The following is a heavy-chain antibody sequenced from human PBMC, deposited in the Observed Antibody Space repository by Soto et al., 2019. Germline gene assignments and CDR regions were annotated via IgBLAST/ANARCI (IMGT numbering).Heavy chain of an antibody. CDR1: GGSISRSYSY. V-gene: IGHV4-39*07. CDR2: IYYSGTT. Sequence: PSETLSLTCTVSGGSISRSYSYWGWIRQPPGKGLEWIGHIYYSGTTYYNPSLQSRVTISVDTSKNQFSLKLSSVTAADTAVYYCARDYNTAMVTRDYYYYGMDVWGQGTTVTVSS. D-gene: IGHD5-18*01. CDR3: ARDYNTAMVTRDYYYYGMDV. J-gene: IGHJ6*02.